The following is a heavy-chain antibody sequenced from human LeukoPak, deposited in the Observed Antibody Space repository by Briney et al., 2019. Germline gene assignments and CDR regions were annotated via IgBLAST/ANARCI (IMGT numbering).Heavy chain of an antibody. D-gene: IGHD6-13*01. CDR1: GFSFSAYW. Sequence: GGSLRLSCAASGFSFSAYWMTWVRQAPGTGLEWVANINPAGSETYYVDPVKGRFSISRDNAKNLVYLQMNSLRAEDTAVYYCARGSWYVPALHDYWGQGTLVTVSS. CDR2: INPAGSET. V-gene: IGHV3-7*01. CDR3: ARGSWYVPALHDY. J-gene: IGHJ4*02.